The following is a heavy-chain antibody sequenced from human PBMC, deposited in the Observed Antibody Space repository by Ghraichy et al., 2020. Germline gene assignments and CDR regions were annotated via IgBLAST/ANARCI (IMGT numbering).Heavy chain of an antibody. J-gene: IGHJ5*02. CDR3: VRVVGWVHNSYFLNH. CDR2: IYHSGST. CDR1: GDSISTECW. D-gene: IGHD1-1*01. V-gene: IGHV4-4*02. Sequence: SETLSLTCGVSGDSISTECWWSWLRQPPGQGLEWIGEIYHSGSTNYNPSLKSRVTISVDNSKNQFSLKLSSVTAADTAVYYCVRVVGWVHNSYFLNHWGQGALVTVSS.